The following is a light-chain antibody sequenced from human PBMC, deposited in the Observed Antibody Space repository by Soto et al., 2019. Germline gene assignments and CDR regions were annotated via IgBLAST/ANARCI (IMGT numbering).Light chain of an antibody. CDR2: DAS. CDR1: QCIRSA. J-gene: IGKJ4*01. Sequence: AIQLTQSPSSLSASVGDRVTVTCRASQCIRSALAWYQQKPGKAPKLLIYDASSLESGVPARFSGSGSGTDFTLTLSSLQREDFATYYCQQFNSYTPLTCGGGTNVEIK. CDR3: QQFNSYTPLT. V-gene: IGKV1-13*02.